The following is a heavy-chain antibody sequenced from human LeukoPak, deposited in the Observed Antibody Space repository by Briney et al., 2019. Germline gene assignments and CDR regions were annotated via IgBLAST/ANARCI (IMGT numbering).Heavy chain of an antibody. CDR1: GFTFSSYG. CDR3: ARGTVGGSYFDY. J-gene: IGHJ4*02. D-gene: IGHD1-26*01. CDR2: IKQDGSEK. V-gene: IGHV3-7*03. Sequence: GGSLRLSCAASGFTFSSYGMHWVRQAPGKGPEWVANIKQDGSEKYFVDSVKGRFTISRDNAKNSLYLQMNSLRAEDTAVYYCARGTVGGSYFDYWGQGTLVTVSS.